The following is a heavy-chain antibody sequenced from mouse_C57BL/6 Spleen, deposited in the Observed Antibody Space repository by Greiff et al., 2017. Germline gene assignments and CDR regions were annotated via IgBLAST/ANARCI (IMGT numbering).Heavy chain of an antibody. Sequence: VMLVESGPGLVQPSQSLSITCTVSGFSLTSYGVHWVRQPPGKGLEWLGVIWSGGSTDYNAAFISRLSISKDNSKSQVFFKMNSLQADDTAIDYCAKKIGTTGGMDYWGQGTSVTVSS. CDR1: GFSLTSYG. J-gene: IGHJ4*01. CDR2: IWSGGST. D-gene: IGHD1-1*01. V-gene: IGHV2-4*01. CDR3: AKKIGTTGGMDY.